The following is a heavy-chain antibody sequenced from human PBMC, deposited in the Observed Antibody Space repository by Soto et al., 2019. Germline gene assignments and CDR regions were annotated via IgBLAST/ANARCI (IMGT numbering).Heavy chain of an antibody. CDR3: ARVPVAGWYFDL. CDR1: GFTVSSNY. V-gene: IGHV3-66*01. J-gene: IGHJ2*01. D-gene: IGHD6-19*01. CDR2: IYSGGST. Sequence: EVQLVESGGGLVQPGGSLRLSCAASGFTVSSNYMSWVRQAPGKGLECVSVIYSGGSTYYADSVKGRFTISRDNSKNTLYLQMNSLRAEDMAVYYCARVPVAGWYFDLWGRGTLVTVSS.